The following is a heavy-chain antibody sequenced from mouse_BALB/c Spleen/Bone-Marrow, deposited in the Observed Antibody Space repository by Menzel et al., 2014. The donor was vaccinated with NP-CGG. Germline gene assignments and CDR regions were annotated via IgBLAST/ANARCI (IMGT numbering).Heavy chain of an antibody. Sequence: LVESGAELGMPGASVKMSCKASGYAFTDNWIYWVKQRPGQGLEWIGAIDTSDSYTNFNQKFMGKASLTVDASSSTAYMQVCSLTSDDSAAYYCARGGHDFSLDYWGQGTSVTVSS. CDR3: ARGGHDFSLDY. D-gene: IGHD2-4*01. CDR2: IDTSDSYT. J-gene: IGHJ4*01. CDR1: GYAFTDNW. V-gene: IGHV1-69*01.